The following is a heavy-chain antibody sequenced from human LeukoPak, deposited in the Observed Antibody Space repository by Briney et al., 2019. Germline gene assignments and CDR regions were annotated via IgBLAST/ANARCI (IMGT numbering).Heavy chain of an antibody. V-gene: IGHV3-30-3*01. CDR3: ARDAVYNDY. CDR1: GFTFSSYA. D-gene: IGHD2-8*01. Sequence: GGSLRLSCAASGFTFSSYAMHWVRQAPGKGLEWVAVISYDGSNKYYADSVKGRFTISRDNAKNSLYLQMNSLRAEDTAVYYCARDAVYNDYWGQGTLVTVSS. CDR2: ISYDGSNK. J-gene: IGHJ4*02.